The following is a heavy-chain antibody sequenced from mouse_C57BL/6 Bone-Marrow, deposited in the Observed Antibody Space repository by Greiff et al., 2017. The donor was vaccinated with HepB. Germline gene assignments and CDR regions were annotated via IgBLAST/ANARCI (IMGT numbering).Heavy chain of an antibody. CDR1: GYTFTDYY. CDR2: INPNNGGT. J-gene: IGHJ1*03. Sequence: EVQLQQSGPELVKPGASVKISCKASGYTFTDYYMNWVKQSHGKSLEWIGDINPNNGGTSYNQKFKGKATLTVDKSSSTAYMELRSLTSEDSAVYYCGRVATVGARYFDGWGTGTTVTVSS. V-gene: IGHV1-26*01. CDR3: GRVATVGARYFDG. D-gene: IGHD1-1*01.